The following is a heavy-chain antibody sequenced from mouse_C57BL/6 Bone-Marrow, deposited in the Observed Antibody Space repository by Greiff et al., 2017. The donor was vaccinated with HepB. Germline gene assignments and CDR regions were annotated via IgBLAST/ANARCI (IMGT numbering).Heavy chain of an antibody. CDR1: GYTFTSYG. Sequence: VKLQESGAELARPGASVKLSCKASGYTFTSYGISWVKQRTGQGLEWIGEIYPRSGNTYYNEKFKGKATLTADESSSTAYMELRSLTSEDSAVYVCARRLPYYFDYWGQGTTLTVSA. CDR3: ARRLPYYFDY. V-gene: IGHV1-81*01. J-gene: IGHJ2*01. CDR2: IYPRSGNT.